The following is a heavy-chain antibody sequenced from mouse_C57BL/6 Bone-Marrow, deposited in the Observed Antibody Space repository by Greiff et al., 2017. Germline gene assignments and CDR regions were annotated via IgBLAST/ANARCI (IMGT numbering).Heavy chain of an antibody. V-gene: IGHV3-6*01. J-gene: IGHJ2*01. CDR2: ISYDGSN. D-gene: IGHD1-1*01. CDR3: ARGYYGSSSYYFDY. Sequence: VQLKESGPGLVKPSQSLSLTCSVTGYSITSGYYWNWIRQFPGNKLEWMGYISYDGSNNYNPSLKNRISITRDTSKNQFFLKLNSVTTEDTATYYSARGYYGSSSYYFDYWGQGTTLTVSS. CDR1: GYSITSGYY.